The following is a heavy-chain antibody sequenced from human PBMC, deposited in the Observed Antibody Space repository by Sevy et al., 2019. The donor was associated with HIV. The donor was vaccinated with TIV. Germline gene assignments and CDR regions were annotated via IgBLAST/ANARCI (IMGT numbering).Heavy chain of an antibody. Sequence: GGSLRLSCAASGFTFSSYGMHWVRQAPGKGLEWVAVISYDGSNKYYADSVKGRFNNSRDNSKNTLYLQMNSLRAEDTAVYYCAKEWGWQWLVQDYYYYYGMDVWGQVTTVTVSS. CDR1: GFTFSSYG. J-gene: IGHJ6*02. CDR2: ISYDGSNK. D-gene: IGHD6-19*01. CDR3: AKEWGWQWLVQDYYYYYGMDV. V-gene: IGHV3-30*18.